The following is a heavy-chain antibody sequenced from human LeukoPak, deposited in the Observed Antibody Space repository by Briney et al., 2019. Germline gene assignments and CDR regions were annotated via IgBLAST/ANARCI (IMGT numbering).Heavy chain of an antibody. Sequence: PGGSLRLSCAASGFTFSRHGMHWVRQAPGKGLVWVSRINPDGSTTNYADSVQGRFTISRDDAKNTLYLQMNSLRAEDTAVYYCARDWTGPRDYWGQGTLVTVSS. V-gene: IGHV3-74*01. CDR3: ARDWTGPRDY. J-gene: IGHJ4*02. CDR1: GFTFSRHG. CDR2: INPDGSTT. D-gene: IGHD3/OR15-3a*01.